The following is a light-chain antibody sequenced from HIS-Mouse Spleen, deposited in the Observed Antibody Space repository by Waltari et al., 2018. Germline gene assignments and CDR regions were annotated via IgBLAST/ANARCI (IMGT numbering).Light chain of an antibody. CDR3: YSTDSSGNHRV. CDR2: EDS. V-gene: IGLV3-10*01. CDR1: ALPKNS. J-gene: IGLJ2*01. Sequence: SYELTQPPSVSVSPGQTARITCSVTALPKNSAYWYQPKSGQAPVLVIYEDSKRPSGIPERFSGSSSGTMATLTISGAQVEDEADYYCYSTDSSGNHRVFGGGTKLTVL.